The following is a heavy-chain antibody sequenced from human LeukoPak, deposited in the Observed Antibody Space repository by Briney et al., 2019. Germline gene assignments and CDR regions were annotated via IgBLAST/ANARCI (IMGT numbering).Heavy chain of an antibody. CDR3: AKAHQGFNYYGSGSYSPCNFDY. Sequence: GGSLRLSCAASGFTFSSYGMHWVRQAPGKGLEWVAVISYDGSDKYYADSLEGRFTISRDNSKNTLYLQMNSLRAEDTAVYYCAKAHQGFNYYGSGSYSPCNFDYWGQGTLVTVSS. CDR2: ISYDGSDK. V-gene: IGHV3-30*18. D-gene: IGHD3-10*01. J-gene: IGHJ4*02. CDR1: GFTFSSYG.